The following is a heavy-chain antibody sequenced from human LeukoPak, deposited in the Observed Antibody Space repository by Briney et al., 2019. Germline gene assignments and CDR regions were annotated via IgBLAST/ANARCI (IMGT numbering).Heavy chain of an antibody. J-gene: IGHJ4*02. Sequence: GGSLRLSCVASGITFSRHWMTWVRQAPGKGLEWVANIKEDGTKRNYVDSVKGRFTISRDNAKNSLYLQMNSLRAEDTAVYFCAGRHCSGGGCYFAGADPFDYWGQGTLVTVSS. CDR1: GITFSRHW. CDR3: AGRHCSGGGCYFAGADPFDY. D-gene: IGHD2-15*01. V-gene: IGHV3-7*03. CDR2: IKEDGTKR.